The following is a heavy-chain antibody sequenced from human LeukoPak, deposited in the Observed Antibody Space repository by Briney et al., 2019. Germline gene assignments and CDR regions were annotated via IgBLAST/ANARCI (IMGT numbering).Heavy chain of an antibody. Sequence: VKPSETLSLTCAVSGYSISSGYYWGWIRQPPGKGLEWIGSIYHSGSTYYNPSLKSRVTISVDTSKNQLSLKLSSVTAADTAVYYCGANDFWSGYFLDYWGQGTLVTVSS. CDR2: IYHSGST. J-gene: IGHJ4*02. D-gene: IGHD3-3*01. V-gene: IGHV4-38-2*01. CDR3: GANDFWSGYFLDY. CDR1: GYSISSGYY.